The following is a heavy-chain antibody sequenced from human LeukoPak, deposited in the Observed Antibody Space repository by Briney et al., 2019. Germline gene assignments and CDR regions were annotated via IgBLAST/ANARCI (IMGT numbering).Heavy chain of an antibody. J-gene: IGHJ6*02. CDR3: ARENRSSTSCYGDYYYYYGMDV. D-gene: IGHD2-2*01. V-gene: IGHV3-7*01. CDR2: KKQDGSER. CDR1: GFTFCSYW. Sequence: GGSLSLFCAVSGFTFCSYWMSWVRQATGKGLEWVANKKQDGSERYYVDSVKGRVTISRDNAKNALYLQMNSMRAEDRAVYYCARENRSSTSCYGDYYYYYGMDVWGQGTTFTVSS.